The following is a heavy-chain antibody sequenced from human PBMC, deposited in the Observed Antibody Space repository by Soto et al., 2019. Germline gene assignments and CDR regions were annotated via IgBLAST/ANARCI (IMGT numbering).Heavy chain of an antibody. CDR1: GGSISSYY. CDR2: IYYSGST. Sequence: QVQLQESGPGLVKPSETLSLTCTVSGGSISSYYWSWIRQPPGKGLEWIGYIYYSGSTNYNPSLKSRVTISVDTSTNPFSLKLSSVTAADTAVYYCARSSMVRPYYYYYGMDVWGQGTTVTVSS. CDR3: ARSSMVRPYYYYYGMDV. J-gene: IGHJ6*02. V-gene: IGHV4-59*01. D-gene: IGHD3-10*01.